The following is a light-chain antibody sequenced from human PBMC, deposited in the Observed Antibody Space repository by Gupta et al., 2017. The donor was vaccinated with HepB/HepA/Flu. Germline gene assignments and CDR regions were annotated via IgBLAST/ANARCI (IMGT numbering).Light chain of an antibody. V-gene: IGLV2-14*03. CDR1: STDVGGYNS. CDR2: DDT. Sequence: QSALTQPASVSGSPGQSITISCTGTSTDVGGYNSVSWYQQYPGKAPKLMIYDDTKRPSGVSNRFSGSKSGNTASLTISGLQAEDETDYYCNSYTSRTTVVFGGGTQLTVL. J-gene: IGLJ2*01. CDR3: NSYTSRTTVV.